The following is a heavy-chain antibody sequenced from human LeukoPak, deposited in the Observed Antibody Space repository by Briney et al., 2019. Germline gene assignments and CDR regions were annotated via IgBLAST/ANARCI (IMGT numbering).Heavy chain of an antibody. CDR3: ARDYGAYFDY. V-gene: IGHV3-48*01. CDR1: GFTFSSYS. D-gene: IGHD4-17*01. CDR2: ISSSSPTI. J-gene: IGHJ4*02. Sequence: PGGSLRLSCAASGFTFSSYSMNWVRQAPGKGLEWVSYISSSSPTIYYADSVKGRFTISRDNAKNSLYLQINSLRAEDTAVYYCARDYGAYFDYWGQGTLVTVSS.